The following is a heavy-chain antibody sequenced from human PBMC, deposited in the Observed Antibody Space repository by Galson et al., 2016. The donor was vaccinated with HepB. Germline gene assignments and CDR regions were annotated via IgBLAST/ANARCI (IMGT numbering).Heavy chain of an antibody. V-gene: IGHV3-21*06. CDR3: ARDMAGYSYGFGFDY. D-gene: IGHD5-18*01. J-gene: IGHJ4*02. CDR2: ISSSSTYI. CDR1: GFTFSSFH. Sequence: SLRLSCAASGFTFSSFHMNWVRQAPGRGLEWVSSISSSSTYIEYADSVKGRFTISRDNAKNSLYLQMNRLRAEDTAVYFWARDMAGYSYGFGFDYWGQGTLVTVSS.